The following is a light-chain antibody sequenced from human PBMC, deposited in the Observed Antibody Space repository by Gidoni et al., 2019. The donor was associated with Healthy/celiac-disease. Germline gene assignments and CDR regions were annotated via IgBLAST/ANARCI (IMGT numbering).Light chain of an antibody. V-gene: IGKV3-20*01. J-gene: IGKJ4*01. Sequence: IVLTQSPGTLSLSPGERATLSCRASQSVSSSYLDWYQQKPGQAPRLLINGAPSRATSIPDRFSGSGAGTDFTITISRLEPEDFAVYYCQQYGSSPLTFGGXTKVEIK. CDR3: QQYGSSPLT. CDR2: GAP. CDR1: QSVSSSY.